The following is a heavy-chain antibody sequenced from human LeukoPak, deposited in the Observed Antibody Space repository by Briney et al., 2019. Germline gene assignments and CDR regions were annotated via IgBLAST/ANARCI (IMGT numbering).Heavy chain of an antibody. V-gene: IGHV4-39*01. Sequence: PSETLSLTCTVSGGSISSSSYYWGWIRQPPGKGLEWIGSIYYSGSTYYNPSLKSRVTISVDTSRNQFSLKLSSVTAADTAVYYCARHRDSRYCSGGSCYNWFDPWGQGTLVTVSS. J-gene: IGHJ5*02. CDR2: IYYSGST. CDR1: GGSISSSSYY. D-gene: IGHD2-15*01. CDR3: ARHRDSRYCSGGSCYNWFDP.